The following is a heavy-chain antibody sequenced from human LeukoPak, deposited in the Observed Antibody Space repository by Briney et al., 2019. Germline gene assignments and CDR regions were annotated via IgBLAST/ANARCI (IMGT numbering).Heavy chain of an antibody. V-gene: IGHV3-48*03. D-gene: IGHD4-17*01. CDR2: ISTTGSTI. J-gene: IGHJ4*02. Sequence: GGSLRLSCAASGFTFSGHEMNWVRQTPGKGLEWLSYISTTGSTIYYADSVKGRFTISRDNAKNSLYLQMNSLRAEDTAIYFCARADPYGDSTPDYWGRGTPVIVSS. CDR1: GFTFSGHE. CDR3: ARADPYGDSTPDY.